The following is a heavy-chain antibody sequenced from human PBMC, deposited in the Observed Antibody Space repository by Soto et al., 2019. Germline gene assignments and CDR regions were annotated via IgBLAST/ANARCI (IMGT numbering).Heavy chain of an antibody. D-gene: IGHD2-15*01. CDR2: INAGNGNT. CDR1: GYTFTSYA. J-gene: IGHJ6*02. CDR3: ARALRSYCSGGSCPVRDLDYYYGMDV. V-gene: IGHV1-3*01. Sequence: QVQLVQSGAEVKKPGASVKVSCKASGYTFTSYAMHWVRQAPGQRLEWMGWINAGNGNTNYSQKFQGRVTITRDTSASTAYMELSSLRSEDTAVYYCARALRSYCSGGSCPVRDLDYYYGMDVWGQGTTVTVSS.